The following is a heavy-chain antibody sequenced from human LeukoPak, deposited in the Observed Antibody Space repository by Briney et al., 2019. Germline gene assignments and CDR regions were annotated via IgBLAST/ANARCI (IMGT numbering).Heavy chain of an antibody. CDR1: GGPIRPYF. V-gene: IGHV4-59*01. Sequence: SETLSLTCTVPGGPIRPYFWSWRQQTPGKGLEWIGYISYTGRTNYNPALKSRVTISVDTSKNQFSLQLTSVTAADTAVYYCARDDYRGVTNFDPWGQGTLVTVSS. D-gene: IGHD3-10*01. CDR3: ARDDYRGVTNFDP. CDR2: ISYTGRT. J-gene: IGHJ5*02.